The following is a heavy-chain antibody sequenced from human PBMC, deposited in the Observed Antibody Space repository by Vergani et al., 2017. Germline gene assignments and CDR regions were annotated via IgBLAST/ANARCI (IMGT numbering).Heavy chain of an antibody. CDR2: IYHSGST. D-gene: IGHD4-11*01. J-gene: IGHJ4*02. CDR1: GYFISSGFY. CDR3: ARSDSNYVFFDY. V-gene: IGHV4-38-2*01. Sequence: QVQLQESGPGLVKPSETLSLTCAVSGYFISSGFYWGWIRQPPGKGLEWIASIYHSGSTYYNPSLKRRVSISKETSKNRFALKLSSVTAADTAVYYCARSDSNYVFFDYWGQGTLVTVSS.